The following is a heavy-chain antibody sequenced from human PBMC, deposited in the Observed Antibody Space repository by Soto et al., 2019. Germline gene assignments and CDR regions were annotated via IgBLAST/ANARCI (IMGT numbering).Heavy chain of an antibody. CDR3: ARDPTNDYGDDTFDY. Sequence: LLQSGSEVKKPGSSVKVSCKASGDAFQSYAIHWVRQAPGQGLEYMGRIIPSYDRTKYAQKFQGRLTVTADMYTSTVYMELSSLRSEDTAVYYCARDPTNDYGDDTFDYWGQGTKVIVSS. CDR2: IIPSYDRT. CDR1: GDAFQSYA. D-gene: IGHD4-17*01. V-gene: IGHV1-69*06. J-gene: IGHJ4*02.